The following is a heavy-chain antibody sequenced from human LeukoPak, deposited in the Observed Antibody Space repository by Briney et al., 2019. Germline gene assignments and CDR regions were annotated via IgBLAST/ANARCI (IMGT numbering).Heavy chain of an antibody. J-gene: IGHJ5*02. CDR1: GFTFSNYW. V-gene: IGHV3-74*01. CDR2: INSDESST. Sequence: QSGGSLRLSCAASGFTFSNYWMHWFRQAPGKGLVWVSRINSDESSTVYADSVKGRFTISRDNAKNTLHLQMNSLRAEDTAVYYCARGDSRGYYYTSGFDPWGQGTLVTVSS. D-gene: IGHD3-22*01. CDR3: ARGDSRGYYYTSGFDP.